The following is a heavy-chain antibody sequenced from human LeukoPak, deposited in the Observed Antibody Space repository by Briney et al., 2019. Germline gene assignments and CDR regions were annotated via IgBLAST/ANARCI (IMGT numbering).Heavy chain of an antibody. Sequence: GGSLRLSCAASGFTFSSYWMSWVRQAPGKGLEWVANIKQDGTDIYYVDSVKGRFTISRDNAKITLYLQMNSLRAEDTAVYYCARPHYGSFNYWGQGTLVTVSS. D-gene: IGHD3-10*01. V-gene: IGHV3-7*03. CDR3: ARPHYGSFNY. J-gene: IGHJ4*02. CDR1: GFTFSSYW. CDR2: IKQDGTDI.